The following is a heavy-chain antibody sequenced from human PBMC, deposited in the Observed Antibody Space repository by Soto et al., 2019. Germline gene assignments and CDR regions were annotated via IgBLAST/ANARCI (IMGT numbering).Heavy chain of an antibody. CDR3: ARDLGGAFDS. D-gene: IGHD3-10*01. V-gene: IGHV3-48*02. Sequence: EVQLVESGGGSVQPGGSLRLSCAASGFTFSTFSMNWVRQAPGRGLEWISYISGGGRPISYADSVKGRFTISRDNAKNSRYLQMDSLTDEDTAVYYCARDLGGAFDSWGHGNLVNVSS. CDR1: GFTFSTFS. J-gene: IGHJ4*01. CDR2: ISGGGRPI.